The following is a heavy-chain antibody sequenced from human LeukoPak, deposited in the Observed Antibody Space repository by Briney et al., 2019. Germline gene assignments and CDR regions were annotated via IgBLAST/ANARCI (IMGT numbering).Heavy chain of an antibody. CDR1: GFTFSSYA. J-gene: IGHJ3*01. Sequence: GGSLRLSCAASGFTFSSYAMSWVRQAPGKGLEWVSSIIGTGGSSTYYADSVKGRFTISRDNSKNTLYLQMNSLRAEDTALYYCAKGRGSSYYDAFDLWGQGAMVTVSS. CDR2: IIGTGGSST. V-gene: IGHV3-23*01. D-gene: IGHD1-26*01. CDR3: AKGRGSSYYDAFDL.